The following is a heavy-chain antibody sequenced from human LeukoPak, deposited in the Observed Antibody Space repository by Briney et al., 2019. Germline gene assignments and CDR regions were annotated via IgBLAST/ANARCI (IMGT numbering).Heavy chain of an antibody. CDR3: ARHSGSGSLSRPFDP. Sequence: SQTLSLTCTVSGGSISSGGYYWSWIRQHPGKGLEWIGYIYYSGSTYYNPSLKSRVTISVDTSKNQFSLKLSSVSAADTAVYYCARHSGSGSLSRPFDPWGQGTLVTVSS. D-gene: IGHD3-10*01. CDR1: GGSISSGGYY. CDR2: IYYSGST. J-gene: IGHJ5*02. V-gene: IGHV4-31*03.